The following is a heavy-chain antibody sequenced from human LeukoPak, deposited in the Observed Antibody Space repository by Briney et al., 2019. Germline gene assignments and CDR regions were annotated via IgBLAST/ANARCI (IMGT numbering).Heavy chain of an antibody. CDR1: GYTFTGYY. CDR3: ARRSQAGGTGIGY. J-gene: IGHJ4*02. CDR2: INPNSGGT. Sequence: GASVKVSCKASGYTFTGYYMHWVRQAPGQGLEWMGWINPNSGGTNYAQKFQGRVTMTRDTSISTAYMELSRLRSDDTAVYYCARRSQAGGTGIGYWGQGTLVTVSS. D-gene: IGHD6-19*01. V-gene: IGHV1-2*02.